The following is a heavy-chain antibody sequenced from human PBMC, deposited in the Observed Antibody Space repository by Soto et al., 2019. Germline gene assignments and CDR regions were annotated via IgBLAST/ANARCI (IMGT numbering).Heavy chain of an antibody. D-gene: IGHD1-1*01. V-gene: IGHV5-51*01. CDR1: GYGFTGYW. CDR3: AMSYGDQLERPWFDP. J-gene: IGHJ5*02. Sequence: PGESLKISCKGSGYGFTGYWIGWVRQMPGKGLEWMGIIFPGGSQTRYSPSFQGQVTMSVDKSISTAYLKWSSLKASDTAMYYCAMSYGDQLERPWFDPWGQGTLVTVS. CDR2: IFPGGSQT.